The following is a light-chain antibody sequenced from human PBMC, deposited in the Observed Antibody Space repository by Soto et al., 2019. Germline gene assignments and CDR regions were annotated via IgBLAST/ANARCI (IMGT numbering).Light chain of an antibody. CDR1: QSVSSW. J-gene: IGKJ1*01. Sequence: IQMTPSPSTLSSSVGDRVTITCRASQSVSSWLAWYQQKPGKAPTLLIHTASTLQSGVPSRFSGSGSGTDFTPIISSLQPDDFATYFCQQYNTYRPFGQGTKVDI. CDR2: TAS. CDR3: QQYNTYRP. V-gene: IGKV1-5*03.